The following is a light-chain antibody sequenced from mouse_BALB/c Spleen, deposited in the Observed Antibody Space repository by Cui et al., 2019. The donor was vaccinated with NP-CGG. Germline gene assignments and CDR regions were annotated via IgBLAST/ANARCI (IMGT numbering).Light chain of an antibody. J-gene: IGLJ1*01. Sequence: QAVVTQESALTTSPGETVTLTCRSRTGAVTTNNYANWVQEKPDHVFTGLIGGTNNRAPGVPARFSGSLIGDKAALTITGAQTEDEAIYFCALWYSNHWVFGGGAKLTVL. V-gene: IGLV1*01. CDR3: ALWYSNHWV. CDR1: TGAVTTNNY. CDR2: GTN.